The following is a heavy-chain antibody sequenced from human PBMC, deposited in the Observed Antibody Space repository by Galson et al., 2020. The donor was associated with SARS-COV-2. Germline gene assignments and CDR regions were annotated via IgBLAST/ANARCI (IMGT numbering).Heavy chain of an antibody. CDR2: INSDGSST. CDR1: GFTFSSYW. D-gene: IGHD1-26*01. CDR3: ARDRWELLSFYQYYMDV. Sequence: GGSLRLSCAASGFTFSSYWMHWVRQAPGKGLVWVSRINSDGSSTSYADSVKGRFTISRDHAKNTLYRQMNSLRAEETAVYYCARDRWELLSFYQYYMDVWGKGTTVTISS. V-gene: IGHV3-74*01. J-gene: IGHJ6*03.